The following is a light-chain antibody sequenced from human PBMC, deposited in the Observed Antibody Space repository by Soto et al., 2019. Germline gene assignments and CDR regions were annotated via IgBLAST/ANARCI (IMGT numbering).Light chain of an antibody. CDR1: QSVSSY. CDR2: GAS. CDR3: QQYGSSPIT. J-gene: IGKJ5*01. Sequence: EIVLTQSPGTLSLSPGEGATVSCRASQSVSSYLAWYQQKPGQAPRLLIYGASSRATGIPDRFSGSGSGTDFTLTISRLEPEDFAVYYCQQYGSSPITFGQGTRLEIK. V-gene: IGKV3-20*01.